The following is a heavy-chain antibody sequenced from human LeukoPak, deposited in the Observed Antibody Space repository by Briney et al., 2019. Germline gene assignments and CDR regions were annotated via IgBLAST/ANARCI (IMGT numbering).Heavy chain of an antibody. CDR2: IYTSGST. CDR3: ARDGGYCSSTSCHSAFDY. J-gene: IGHJ4*02. Sequence: PSETLSLTCTVSGGSISSYYWSWIRQPAGKGLEWIGRIYTSGSTNYNPSLKSRVTMSVDTSKNQFSLKLSSVTAADTAVYYCARDGGYCSSTSCHSAFDYWGQGTLVTVSS. V-gene: IGHV4-4*07. CDR1: GGSISSYY. D-gene: IGHD2-2*01.